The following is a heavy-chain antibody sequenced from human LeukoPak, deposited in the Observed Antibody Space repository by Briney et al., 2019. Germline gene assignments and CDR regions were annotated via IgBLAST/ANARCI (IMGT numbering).Heavy chain of an antibody. CDR3: ARGGNWFDP. Sequence: PGGSLRLSCAASGFIFSSYWMSWVRQAPGKGLEWVANIKQDGSEKYYVDSVKGRFTISRDNAKNSLYLQMNSLRAEDTAGYYCARGGNWFDPWGQGTLVSVSS. CDR1: GFIFSSYW. CDR2: IKQDGSEK. V-gene: IGHV3-7*01. D-gene: IGHD3-16*01. J-gene: IGHJ5*02.